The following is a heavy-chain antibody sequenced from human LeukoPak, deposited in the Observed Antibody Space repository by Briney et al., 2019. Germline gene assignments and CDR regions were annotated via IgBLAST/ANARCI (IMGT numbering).Heavy chain of an antibody. CDR3: ASDPGYSSGWFLES. Sequence: SETLSLTCTVSGGSISSYYWSWIRQPPGKGLEWIGYIYYSGSTNYNPSLKSRVTISVDTSKNQFSLKLSSVTAADTAVYYCASDPGYSSGWFLESWGQGTLVTVSS. CDR1: GGSISSYY. CDR2: IYYSGST. V-gene: IGHV4-59*01. D-gene: IGHD6-19*01. J-gene: IGHJ4*02.